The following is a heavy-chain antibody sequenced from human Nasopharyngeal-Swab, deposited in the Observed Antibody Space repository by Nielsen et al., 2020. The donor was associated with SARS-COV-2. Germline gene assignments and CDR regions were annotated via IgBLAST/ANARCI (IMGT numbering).Heavy chain of an antibody. Sequence: GGLKISCAASGFTFSSYDMHWVRQATGKGREWVSAIGTAGDTYYPGSVKGRFTISRENAKNSLYLQMNSLRAGDTAVYYCARERTDCSGGSCYSYGMDVWGQGTTVTVSS. D-gene: IGHD2-15*01. CDR2: IGTAGDT. J-gene: IGHJ6*02. CDR1: GFTFSSYD. V-gene: IGHV3-13*01. CDR3: ARERTDCSGGSCYSYGMDV.